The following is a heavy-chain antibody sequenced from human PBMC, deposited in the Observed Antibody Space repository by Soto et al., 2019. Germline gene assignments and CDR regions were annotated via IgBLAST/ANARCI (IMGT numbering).Heavy chain of an antibody. J-gene: IGHJ4*02. CDR2: ISNDGSNK. D-gene: IGHD1-26*01. V-gene: IGHV3-30-3*01. CDR3: VREGEWELF. CDR1: GFTFRSYP. Sequence: QVQLVESGGGVVQPGRSLRLSCAASGFTFRSYPIHWVRQGPGKGLERVAVISNDGSNKYYADSVKGRVTISRDNAKNMLYLQMNSLRLEDTAVYYCVREGEWELFWGQGTLVTVSS.